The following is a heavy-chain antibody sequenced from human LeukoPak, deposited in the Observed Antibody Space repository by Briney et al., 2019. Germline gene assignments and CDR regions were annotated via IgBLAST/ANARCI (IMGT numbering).Heavy chain of an antibody. CDR1: GFTFSSYA. J-gene: IGHJ6*03. CDR2: ISSNGGST. V-gene: IGHV3-64*01. Sequence: GGSLRLSCAASGFTFSSYAMHWVRQAPGKGLEYVSAISSNGGSTHYANSVKGRFTISRDNSKNTLYLQMGSLRAEDMAVYYCARQYYYYYMDVWGKGTTVTVSS. CDR3: ARQYYYYYMDV.